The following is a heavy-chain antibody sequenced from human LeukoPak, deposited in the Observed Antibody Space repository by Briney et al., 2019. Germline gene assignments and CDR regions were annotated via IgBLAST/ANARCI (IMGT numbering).Heavy chain of an antibody. V-gene: IGHV4-30-4*08. J-gene: IGHJ4*02. CDR1: GGSISSGDNY. CDR2: IYYSGST. D-gene: IGHD6-13*01. Sequence: PSETLSPTCTVSGGSISSGDNYWSWIRQPPGKGLEWIGYIYYSGSTYYNPSLKSRVTISVDTSKNQFSLKLSSMSAADTAVYYCARGDLYSSSWYNWGQGTLVTVSS. CDR3: ARGDLYSSSWYN.